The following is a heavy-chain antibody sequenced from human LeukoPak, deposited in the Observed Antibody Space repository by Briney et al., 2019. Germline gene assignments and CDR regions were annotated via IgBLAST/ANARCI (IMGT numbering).Heavy chain of an antibody. J-gene: IGHJ6*02. D-gene: IGHD5-24*01. CDR3: VKDRPCDGCMPMDA. CDR1: GFTFSDYS. CDR2: IGRVGYT. V-gene: IGHV3-23*01. Sequence: PGGSLRLSCAASGFTFSDYSMSWVRQVPGKGLEWVSGIGRVGYTYYADSVKGRFTISRDNSKNTVYLQMNSLRAEDMAIYYCVKDRPCDGCMPMDAGGQGTTVTVSS.